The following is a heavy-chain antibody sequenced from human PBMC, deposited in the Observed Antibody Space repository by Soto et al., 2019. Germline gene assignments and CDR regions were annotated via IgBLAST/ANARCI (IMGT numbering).Heavy chain of an antibody. Sequence: GGSLKISCKGSGYSFTSYWIGWVRQMPGKGLEWMGIIYPGDSDTRYSPSLQGQVTISADKSTSTAYLQWSSLRASDTAMYYCARNHDSGGSSFDYWGQGTLVTVSS. CDR2: IYPGDSDT. V-gene: IGHV5-51*01. CDR1: GYSFTSYW. D-gene: IGHD3-22*01. J-gene: IGHJ4*02. CDR3: ARNHDSGGSSFDY.